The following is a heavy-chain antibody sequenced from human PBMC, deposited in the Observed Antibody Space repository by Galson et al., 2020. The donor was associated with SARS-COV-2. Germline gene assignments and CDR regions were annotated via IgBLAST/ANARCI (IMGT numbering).Heavy chain of an antibody. CDR2: IYYSGST. J-gene: IGHJ2*01. Sequence: SQTLSLTCTVSGGSISSYYWSWIRQPPGKGLEWIGYIYYSGSTNYNPSLKSRVTISVDTSKNQFSLKLSSVTAADTAVYYCARGGGNWGSYWYFDLWGRGTLVTVSS. D-gene: IGHD7-27*01. V-gene: IGHV4-59*01. CDR3: ARGGGNWGSYWYFDL. CDR1: GGSISSYY.